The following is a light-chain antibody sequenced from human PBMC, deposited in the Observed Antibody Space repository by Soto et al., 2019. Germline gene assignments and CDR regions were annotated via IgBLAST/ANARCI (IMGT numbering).Light chain of an antibody. V-gene: IGKV3-15*01. CDR3: QQYKNWPPLT. J-gene: IGKJ4*01. CDR2: GAS. CDR1: QSVSSSY. Sequence: EIVLTQSPGTLSLSPGERATLSCRASQSVSSSYLAWYQQKPGQAPRLLIYGASSRATGVPGRFSGGGSGTEFTLTISSLQSEDFAVYYCQQYKNWPPLTFGGGTTVEIK.